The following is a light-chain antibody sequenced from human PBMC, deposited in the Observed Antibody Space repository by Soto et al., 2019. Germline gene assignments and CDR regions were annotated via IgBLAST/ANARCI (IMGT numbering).Light chain of an antibody. V-gene: IGLV2-14*01. CDR2: EVR. Sequence: QSALTQPASVSGSPGQSITISCSGTSRDVGAYNLVSWYQQPPGKAPKLLIYEVRNRPSGVSYRFSGSKSGNTASLTISSLLPEDEADDFCSAFSSRNTLVFGGGTKVTVL. J-gene: IGLJ2*01. CDR1: SRDVGAYNL. CDR3: SAFSSRNTLV.